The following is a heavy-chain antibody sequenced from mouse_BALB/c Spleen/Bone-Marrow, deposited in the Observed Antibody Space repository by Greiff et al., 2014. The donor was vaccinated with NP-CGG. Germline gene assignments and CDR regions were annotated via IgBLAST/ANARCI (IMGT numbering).Heavy chain of an antibody. J-gene: IGHJ1*01. D-gene: IGHD2-4*01. V-gene: IGHV14-3*02. Sequence: EVQLQQSGAELVKPGASVKLSCTVSGFNIKDTYMHWVKQRPEQGLEWIGRIDPANGNTKYDPKFQGKATITADTSSNTAYLQLSSLTSEDTAVYYCANYDYGWYFDVWGAGTTVTVSS. CDR2: IDPANGNT. CDR1: GFNIKDTY. CDR3: ANYDYGWYFDV.